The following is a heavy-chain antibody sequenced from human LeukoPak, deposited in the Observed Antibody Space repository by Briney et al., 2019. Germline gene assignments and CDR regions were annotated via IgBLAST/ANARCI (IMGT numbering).Heavy chain of an antibody. J-gene: IGHJ3*02. Sequence: ASVKVSCKVSGYTLTELSMHWVRQAPGKGLEWMGGFDPEDGETIYAQKFQGRVTMTEDTSTDTAYMELSSLRSEDTAVYYCAKEAWIFGVVTRNVFDIWGQGTMVTVSS. V-gene: IGHV1-24*01. D-gene: IGHD3-3*01. CDR3: AKEAWIFGVVTRNVFDI. CDR2: FDPEDGET. CDR1: GYTLTELS.